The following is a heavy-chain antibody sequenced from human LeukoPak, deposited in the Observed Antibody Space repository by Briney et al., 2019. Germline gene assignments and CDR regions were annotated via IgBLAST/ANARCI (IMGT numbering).Heavy chain of an antibody. Sequence: GTSLRLSCAASGFTLTSYGMHWVRQAPGKGLEWVAVISYEKNEEFYADSVKGRSTISRDSSKNTPYLQMNSLRPEDTAVYYCVKGRSGSSYSPSDSWGQGTLVTVSS. D-gene: IGHD2-15*01. CDR3: VKGRSGSSYSPSDS. J-gene: IGHJ4*02. V-gene: IGHV3-30*18. CDR1: GFTLTSYG. CDR2: ISYEKNEE.